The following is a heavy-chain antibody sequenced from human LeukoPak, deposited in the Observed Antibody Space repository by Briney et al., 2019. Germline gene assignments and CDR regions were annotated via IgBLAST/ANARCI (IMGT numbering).Heavy chain of an antibody. J-gene: IGHJ4*02. Sequence: ASVKVSCKASGYTFTDYYIHWVRQAPGQGLEWMGWINPKSGGTKYAQKFRSRVTMTRDTSIRAAYLDLSSLGSDDTAVYYCARAVIAAILGDYFDSWGQGTLVTVSS. V-gene: IGHV1-2*02. CDR3: ARAVIAAILGDYFDS. D-gene: IGHD2-2*02. CDR2: INPKSGGT. CDR1: GYTFTDYY.